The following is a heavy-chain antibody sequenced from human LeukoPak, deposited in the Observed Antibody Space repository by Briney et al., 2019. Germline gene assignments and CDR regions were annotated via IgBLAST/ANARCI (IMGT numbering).Heavy chain of an antibody. J-gene: IGHJ5*02. CDR3: AREKSIATFDP. CDR1: CGTFSNYA. Sequence: SVKVSCKASCGTFSNYAINWVRQPPGQGLEWMGGIIPTFGTPNYAQEFQDRVTISADESSSTAYMELSSLRSEDSAVYYCAREKSIATFDPWGQGTLVTVSS. V-gene: IGHV1-69*13. CDR2: IIPTFGTP. D-gene: IGHD6-6*01.